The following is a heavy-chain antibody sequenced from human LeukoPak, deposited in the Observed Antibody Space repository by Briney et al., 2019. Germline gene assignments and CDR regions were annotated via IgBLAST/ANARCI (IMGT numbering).Heavy chain of an antibody. Sequence: GGSLRLSCAASGFTVSSNYMSWVRQAPGKGLEWVSVIYSGGSTYYADSVKGRFTISRDNSKNTLYLQMNSLRGDDTAVYYCAKDVGKWESLHFFDYWGQGTLVTVSS. CDR2: IYSGGST. CDR1: GFTVSSNY. D-gene: IGHD1-26*01. V-gene: IGHV3-53*01. CDR3: AKDVGKWESLHFFDY. J-gene: IGHJ4*02.